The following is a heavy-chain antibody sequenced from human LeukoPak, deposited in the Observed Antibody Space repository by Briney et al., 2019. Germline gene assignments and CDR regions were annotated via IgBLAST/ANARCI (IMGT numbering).Heavy chain of an antibody. CDR2: IYYGGST. CDR3: ARVLRGRIAVAGTFDY. D-gene: IGHD6-19*01. V-gene: IGHV4-31*03. Sequence: SETLSLTCTVSGGSISSGGYYWSWIRQHPGKGLEWIGYIYYGGSTYYNPSLKSRVTISVDTSKNQFSLKLSSVTAADTAVYYCARVLRGRIAVAGTFDYWGQGTLVTVSS. J-gene: IGHJ4*02. CDR1: GGSISSGGYY.